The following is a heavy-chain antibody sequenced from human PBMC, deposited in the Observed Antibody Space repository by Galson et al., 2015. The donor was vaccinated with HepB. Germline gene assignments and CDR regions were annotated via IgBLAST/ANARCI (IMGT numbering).Heavy chain of an antibody. Sequence: QSGAEVKKPGESLKISCKGSGYRFTNYWIGWVRQMPGTGLEWMGIIYPGDSYTTYSPSFQGQVTISADKSINTAYLQWSSLKTSDTALYYCARSAVPVARGYYYDYRMYVWGQGTTLTVSS. D-gene: IGHD2-2*01. V-gene: IGHV5-51*01. CDR3: ARSAVPVARGYYYDYRMYV. CDR2: IYPGDSYT. J-gene: IGHJ6*02. CDR1: GYRFTNYW.